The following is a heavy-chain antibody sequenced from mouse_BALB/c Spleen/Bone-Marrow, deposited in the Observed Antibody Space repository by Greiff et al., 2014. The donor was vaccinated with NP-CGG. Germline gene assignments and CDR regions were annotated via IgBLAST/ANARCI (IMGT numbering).Heavy chain of an antibody. CDR1: GYAFSNYW. Sequence: VQLQESGAELVRPGSSVKISCKASGYAFSNYWLNWVKQRPGQGLEWIGQIYPGDDDTNYNGKFKGKATLTADKSSSTAYMQLSSLTSEDSAVYFCTRRYYDYDVRYFDYWGQGTTLTVSS. D-gene: IGHD2-4*01. CDR3: TRRYYDYDVRYFDY. V-gene: IGHV1-80*01. J-gene: IGHJ2*01. CDR2: IYPGDDDT.